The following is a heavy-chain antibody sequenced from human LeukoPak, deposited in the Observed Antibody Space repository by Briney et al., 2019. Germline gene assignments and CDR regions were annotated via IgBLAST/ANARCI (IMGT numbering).Heavy chain of an antibody. J-gene: IGHJ4*02. Sequence: GGSLRLSCAGSGFTFSSMNWVRQAPGKGLEGVSCISSSRSYIYYADSVKGRFTISRDNAKNSFYLQVNSLRAEDTAVYYCATSPVYSYGHPYCFDYWGQGTLVTVSS. CDR1: GFTFSS. CDR2: ISSSRSYI. V-gene: IGHV3-21*01. CDR3: ATSPVYSYGHPYCFDY. D-gene: IGHD5-18*01.